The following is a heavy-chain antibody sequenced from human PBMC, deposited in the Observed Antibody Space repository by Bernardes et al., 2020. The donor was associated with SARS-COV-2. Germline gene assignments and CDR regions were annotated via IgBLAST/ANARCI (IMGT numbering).Heavy chain of an antibody. Sequence: GGSLRLSCAASGFTFSSYWMHWVRQSPGKGLVWVSRINSDGRTTTYADSVKGRFTISRDNGKNTLFLQMSSLRAEDTALYYCVRGPSDGHGRFEYWGQGALAIVSS. V-gene: IGHV3-74*01. CDR3: VRGPSDGHGRFEY. CDR2: INSDGRTT. CDR1: GFTFSSYW. J-gene: IGHJ4*02.